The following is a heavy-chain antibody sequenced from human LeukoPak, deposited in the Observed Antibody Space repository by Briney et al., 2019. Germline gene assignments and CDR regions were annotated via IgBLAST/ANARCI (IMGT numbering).Heavy chain of an antibody. CDR3: ARGKKADSSGFYYGLDV. CDR2: INPSGGST. J-gene: IGHJ6*02. V-gene: IGHV1-46*01. CDR1: GYTFTSNY. Sequence: ASVKVSCKAPGYTFTSNYMHWVRQASGQGLEWMGIINPSGGSTSYAQKFQGRVTMTRDTSTSTVYMELSSLRSEDTAVYYCARGKKADSSGFYYGLDVWGQGTTVTVSS. D-gene: IGHD6-6*01.